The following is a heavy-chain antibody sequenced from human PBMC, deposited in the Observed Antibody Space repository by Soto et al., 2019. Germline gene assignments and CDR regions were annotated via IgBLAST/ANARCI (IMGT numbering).Heavy chain of an antibody. CDR3: KRDGSGSYA. CDR2: IKSKTGGGTT. J-gene: IGHJ5*02. D-gene: IGHD3-10*01. Sequence: EVQLVESGGGLVKPGGSLRLSCAASGFTFSNACMRWVRQAPGKGLEWVGRIKSKTGGGTTDYAAPVKGRLTISRDDSKNTLYLQMNSLKTDDTAVYYCKRDGSGSYAWGQAPLVTFSS. CDR1: GFTFSNAC. V-gene: IGHV3-15*01.